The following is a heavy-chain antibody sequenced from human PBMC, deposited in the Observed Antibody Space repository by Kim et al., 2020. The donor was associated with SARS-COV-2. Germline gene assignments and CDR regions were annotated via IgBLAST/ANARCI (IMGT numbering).Heavy chain of an antibody. CDR3: ALTAVFVAPDHYYYGMDV. CDR2: INPIFGTA. J-gene: IGHJ6*02. CDR1: GYTFSSYA. D-gene: IGHD3-3*01. V-gene: IGHV1-69*06. Sequence: SVKVSCKASGYTFSSYAISWVRQAPGQGLEWMGRINPIFGTASYAQKFQGRVTITADTSTSTAYMELSSLRSEDTAVYYCALTAVFVAPDHYYYGMDVWGQGTTVTVSS.